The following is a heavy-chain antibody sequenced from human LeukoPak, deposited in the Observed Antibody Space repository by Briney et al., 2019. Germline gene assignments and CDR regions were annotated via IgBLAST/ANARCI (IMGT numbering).Heavy chain of an antibody. Sequence: PGGSLRLSCAASGFTFDDYGMSWVRQAPGKGLEWVSGINWNGGSTGYADSVKGRFTISRDNSKNTLYLQMNSLRAEDTAVYYCAKVRAVGPTYFDYWGQGTLVTVSS. J-gene: IGHJ4*02. CDR2: INWNGGST. CDR3: AKVRAVGPTYFDY. CDR1: GFTFDDYG. V-gene: IGHV3-20*04.